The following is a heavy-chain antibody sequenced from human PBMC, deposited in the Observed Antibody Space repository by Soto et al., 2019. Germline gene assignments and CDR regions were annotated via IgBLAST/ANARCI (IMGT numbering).Heavy chain of an antibody. CDR1: GGSVSSGNYS. CDR2: IYLSGST. Sequence: QLQLQESGSGLVKPSQTLSLTCTVSGGSVSSGNYSWSWIRQPPGKGLEWIGYIYLSGSTYYNPSRKSRVTISIDRSKNQFCLKLSSVTAAGTAVYYCGRGQRRAHGFDPWGQGTLVTVSS. V-gene: IGHV4-30-2*01. J-gene: IGHJ5*02. CDR3: GRGQRRAHGFDP.